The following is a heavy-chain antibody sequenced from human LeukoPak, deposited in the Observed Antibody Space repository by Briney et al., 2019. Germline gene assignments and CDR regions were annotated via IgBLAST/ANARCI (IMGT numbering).Heavy chain of an antibody. V-gene: IGHV4-39*01. CDR1: GGSISSSSYY. Sequence: SQTLSLTCTVSGGSISSSSYYWGWIRQPPGKGLEWIGSIYYSGSTYYNPSLKSRVTISVDASKNQFSLKLSSVTAADTAVYYCARHQDDSSGYYPFGYRGQGTLVTVSS. J-gene: IGHJ4*02. CDR3: ARHQDDSSGYYPFGY. D-gene: IGHD3-22*01. CDR2: IYYSGST.